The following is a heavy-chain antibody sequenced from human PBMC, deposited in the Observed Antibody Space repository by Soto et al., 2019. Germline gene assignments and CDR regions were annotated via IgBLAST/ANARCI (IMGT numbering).Heavy chain of an antibody. CDR3: ARVFRRAMHAFDI. Sequence: PXXTLSLTCTVSRGSISSYYWSWIRQPPGQGLEWTGSXYYRGXHTYNPPLNSRXTISVETSXKQLSLKLSSVTDADTAVYYCARVFRRAMHAFDIRGQGTMVTVSS. J-gene: IGHJ3*02. V-gene: IGHV4-59*01. CDR1: RGSISSYY. CDR2: XYYRGXH.